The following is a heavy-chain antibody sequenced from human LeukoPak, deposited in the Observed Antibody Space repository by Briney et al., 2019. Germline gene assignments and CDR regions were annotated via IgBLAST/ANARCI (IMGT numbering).Heavy chain of an antibody. CDR3: ARDHGDYDLYYFDY. Sequence: SVKVSCTASGGTFSSYAISWVRQAPGQXLEWMGRIIPILGIANYAQKFQGRVTIAADKSTSTAYMELSSLRSEDTAVYYCARDHGDYDLYYFDYWGQGTLVTVSS. V-gene: IGHV1-69*04. J-gene: IGHJ4*02. CDR2: IIPILGIA. D-gene: IGHD4-17*01. CDR1: GGTFSSYA.